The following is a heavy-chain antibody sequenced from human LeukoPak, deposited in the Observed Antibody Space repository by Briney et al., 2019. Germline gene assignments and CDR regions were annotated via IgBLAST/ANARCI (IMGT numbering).Heavy chain of an antibody. CDR3: ARGSRYGSGSYCGY. J-gene: IGHJ4*02. CDR1: GGSISSSPYW. CDR2: IYFSGST. Sequence: SETLSLTCTVSGGSISSSPYWWSWIRQPPGKGLEWIGTIYFSGSTFYHPSLEGRVSISADRSKNQFSLKLASVTAADTAVYYCARGSRYGSGSYCGYWGQGTLVTVSS. D-gene: IGHD3-10*01. V-gene: IGHV4-39*07.